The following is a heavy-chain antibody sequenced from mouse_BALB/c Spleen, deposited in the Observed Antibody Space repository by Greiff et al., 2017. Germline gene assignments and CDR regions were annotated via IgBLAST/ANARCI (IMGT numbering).Heavy chain of an antibody. CDR1: GFSLTGYG. V-gene: IGHV2-6-7*01. CDR3: ARDRGSSYGWFAY. Sequence: VMLVESGPGLVAPSQSLSITCTVSGFSLTGYGVNWVRQPPGKGLEWLGMIWGDGSTDYNSALKSRLSISKDNSKSQVFLKMNSLQTDDTARYYCARDRGSSYGWFAYWGQGTLVTVSA. CDR2: IWGDGST. J-gene: IGHJ3*01. D-gene: IGHD1-1*01.